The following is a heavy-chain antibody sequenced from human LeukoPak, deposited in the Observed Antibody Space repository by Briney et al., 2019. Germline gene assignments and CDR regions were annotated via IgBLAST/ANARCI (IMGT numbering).Heavy chain of an antibody. CDR2: INPHSGGT. CDR1: GYTFTGYY. Sequence: GASVKVSCKASGYTFTGYYIHWVRQAPGQGLEWMGWINPHSGGTNYAQKFQGRVTMTRDTSISTAYMELSRLTSDDTAVYFCARETYYSSGNVYNRIDYWGQGTLVTVSS. V-gene: IGHV1-2*02. J-gene: IGHJ4*02. D-gene: IGHD3-10*01. CDR3: ARETYYSSGNVYNRIDY.